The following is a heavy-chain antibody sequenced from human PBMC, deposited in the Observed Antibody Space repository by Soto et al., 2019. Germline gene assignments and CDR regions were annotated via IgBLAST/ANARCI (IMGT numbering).Heavy chain of an antibody. Sequence: ASVKVSCKASGYTFTSYAMHWVRQAPGQRLEWMGWINAGNGNTKYSQKFQGRVTITRDTSASTAYMELSGLRSEDTAVYYCARVRVAARRPNYYYYYGMDVWGQGTTVTVSS. CDR3: ARVRVAARRPNYYYYYGMDV. J-gene: IGHJ6*02. CDR2: INAGNGNT. V-gene: IGHV1-3*01. CDR1: GYTFTSYA. D-gene: IGHD6-6*01.